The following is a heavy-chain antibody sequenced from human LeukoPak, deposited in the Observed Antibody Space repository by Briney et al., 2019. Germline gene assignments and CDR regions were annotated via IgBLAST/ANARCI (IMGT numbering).Heavy chain of an antibody. D-gene: IGHD1-26*01. Sequence: PSETLSLTCTVSGYSISSGYYWGWIRQPPGKGLEWIGSIYHSGSTYYNPSLKSRVTISVDTSKNQFSLKLSSVTAADTAVYYCARGVGATTHFDHWGQGTLVTVSS. CDR2: IYHSGST. V-gene: IGHV4-38-2*02. CDR1: GYSISSGYY. CDR3: ARGVGATTHFDH. J-gene: IGHJ4*02.